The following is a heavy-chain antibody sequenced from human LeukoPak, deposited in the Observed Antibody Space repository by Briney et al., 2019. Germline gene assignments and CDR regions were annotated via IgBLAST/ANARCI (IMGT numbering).Heavy chain of an antibody. CDR3: ARGLNTVTGIYYYYYMDV. CDR1: GDSITSTVYF. V-gene: IGHV4-61*02. Sequence: PSETLSLTCTVSGDSITSTVYFWGWIRQPAGKGLEWIGRIYTSGSTNYNPSLKSRVTMSVDTSKNQFSLKLGSVTAADTAVYYCARGLNTVTGIYYYYYMDVWGKGTTVTVSS. J-gene: IGHJ6*03. CDR2: IYTSGST. D-gene: IGHD4-17*01.